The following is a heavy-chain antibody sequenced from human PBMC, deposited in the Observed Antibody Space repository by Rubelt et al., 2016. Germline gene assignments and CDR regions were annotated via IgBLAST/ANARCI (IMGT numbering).Heavy chain of an antibody. CDR2: IYYSGST. V-gene: IGHV4-39*07. CDR3: ARDLEGTILGGGDGMDV. J-gene: IGHJ6*02. Sequence: QLQLQESGPGLVKPSGTLSLTCTVSGGSISSSSYYWGWIRQPPAKGLEWIGSIYYSGSTNYNPSRKSRVTISVDKSKNQFSLKLGSVTAADTAVYYCARDLEGTILGGGDGMDVWGQGTTVTVSS. CDR1: GGSISSSSYY. D-gene: IGHD3-3*01.